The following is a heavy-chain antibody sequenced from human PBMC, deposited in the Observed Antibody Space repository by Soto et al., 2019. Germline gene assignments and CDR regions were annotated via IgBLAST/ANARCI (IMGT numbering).Heavy chain of an antibody. Sequence: SETLSLTCTVSGGSISSSSYYWGWIRQPPGKGLEWIGSIYYSGSTYYNPSLKSRVTISVDTSKNRFSLRLSSVTAADTAVYFCARYRGGDYAAYYYGMAGWGQGTAVNVSS. V-gene: IGHV4-39*02. D-gene: IGHD4-17*01. CDR1: GGSISSSSYY. CDR2: IYYSGST. J-gene: IGHJ6*02. CDR3: ARYRGGDYAAYYYGMAG.